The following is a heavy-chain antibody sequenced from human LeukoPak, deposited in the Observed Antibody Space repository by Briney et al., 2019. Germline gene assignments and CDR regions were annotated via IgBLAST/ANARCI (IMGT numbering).Heavy chain of an antibody. CDR2: IRSKAYGRTT. Sequence: PGGSLRLSCTASGFTFGDYAMSWVRQAPGKGLEWVGFIRSKAYGRTTEYAASVKGRFTLSTDDSKSIAYLQMNSLKTEDTAVYYCTRDLSAYCSSTSCYNWFDPWGQGTLVTVSS. CDR3: TRDLSAYCSSTSCYNWFDP. D-gene: IGHD2-2*01. CDR1: GFTFGDYA. V-gene: IGHV3-49*04. J-gene: IGHJ5*02.